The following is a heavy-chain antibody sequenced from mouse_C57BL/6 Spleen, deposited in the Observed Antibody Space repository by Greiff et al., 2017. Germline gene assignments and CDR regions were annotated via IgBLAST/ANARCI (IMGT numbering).Heavy chain of an antibody. CDR3: ARRGIYYGNPLYAMDY. D-gene: IGHD2-1*01. J-gene: IGHJ4*01. CDR1: GYTFTSYW. Sequence: QVQLQQPGTELVKPGASVKLSCKASGYTFTSYWMHWVKQRPGQGLEWIGNINPSNGGTNYNEKFKSKATLTVDKSSSTAYMQLSSLTSEDSAVYYCARRGIYYGNPLYAMDYWGQGTSVTVSS. V-gene: IGHV1-53*01. CDR2: INPSNGGT.